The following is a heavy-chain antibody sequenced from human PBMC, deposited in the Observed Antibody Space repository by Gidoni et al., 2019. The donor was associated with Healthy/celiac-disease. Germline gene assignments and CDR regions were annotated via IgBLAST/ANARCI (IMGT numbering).Heavy chain of an antibody. D-gene: IGHD4-17*01. J-gene: IGHJ4*02. CDR2: IYYSGST. CDR3: ARGGHDYGPTFDY. CDR1: GGSISSGGYY. Sequence: QVQLQESGPGLVKPSQTLSLTCPVSGGSISSGGYYWSWIRQHPGKGLEWIGYIYYSGSTYYNPSLKSRVTISVDTSKNQFSLKLSSVTAADTAVYYCARGGHDYGPTFDYWGQGTLVTVSS. V-gene: IGHV4-31*03.